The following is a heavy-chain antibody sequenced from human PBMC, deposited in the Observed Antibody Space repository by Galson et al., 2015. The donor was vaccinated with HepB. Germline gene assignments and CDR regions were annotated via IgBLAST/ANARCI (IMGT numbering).Heavy chain of an antibody. CDR1: GFTFSTSI. J-gene: IGHJ4*02. CDR2: ISDDGNKK. CDR3: ARDLVSDIGGYYLGYYFDH. V-gene: IGHV3-30-3*01. Sequence: SLRLSCAASGFTFSTSIMHWVRQAPGKGLEWVAVISDDGNKKYYADSVTGRFTVSRDNYKNTLFLQMSSLRAEDTAVYYCARDLVSDIGGYYLGYYFDHWGQGTLATVCS. D-gene: IGHD3-22*01.